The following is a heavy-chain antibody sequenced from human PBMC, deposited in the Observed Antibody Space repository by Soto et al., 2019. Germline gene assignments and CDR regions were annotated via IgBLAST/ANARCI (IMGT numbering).Heavy chain of an antibody. CDR2: ISGSGGST. CDR3: AKSLGSSSRIGMDV. Sequence: QPVGSLRLSCAASGFTFSSYAMSWVRQAPGKGLEWVSAISGSGGSTYYADSVKGRFTISRDNSKNTLYLQMNSLRAEDTAVYYCAKSLGSSSRIGMDVWGQGTTVTVSS. D-gene: IGHD6-6*01. CDR1: GFTFSSYA. J-gene: IGHJ6*02. V-gene: IGHV3-23*01.